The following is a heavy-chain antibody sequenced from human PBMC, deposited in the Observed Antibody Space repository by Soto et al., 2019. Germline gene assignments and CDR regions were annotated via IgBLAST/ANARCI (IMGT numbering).Heavy chain of an antibody. D-gene: IGHD3-9*01. CDR3: AREARDYDILTGYYRY. CDR1: GFTVSSNY. Sequence: GESLKISCAASGFTVSSNYMSWVRQAPGKGLEWVSVIYSGGSTYYADSVKGRFTISRDNSKNTLYLQMNSLRAEDTAVYYCAREARDYDILTGYYRYWGQGTLVTVSS. V-gene: IGHV3-53*01. CDR2: IYSGGST. J-gene: IGHJ4*02.